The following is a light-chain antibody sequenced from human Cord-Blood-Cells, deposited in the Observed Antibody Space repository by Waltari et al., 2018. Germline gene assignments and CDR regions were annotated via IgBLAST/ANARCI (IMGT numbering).Light chain of an antibody. Sequence: SSELTQDPAVSVALGQTVRITCQGDSLRSYYASWYQQKPGQAPVLFIYGKNNRPPGTPDRFSGSSSGNTASLTITGAQAEDEADYYCNSRDSSGNHLVFGGGTKLTVL. J-gene: IGLJ2*01. CDR2: GKN. CDR3: NSRDSSGNHLV. V-gene: IGLV3-19*01. CDR1: SLRSYY.